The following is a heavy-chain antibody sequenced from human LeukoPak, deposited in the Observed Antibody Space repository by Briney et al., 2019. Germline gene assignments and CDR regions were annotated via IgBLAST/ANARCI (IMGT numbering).Heavy chain of an antibody. Sequence: GGSLRLSCVVSGFTFSSYSMIWVRQAPGKGLQWVANMKKDGSETNYVDSVKGRFTISRDNAKNSLYLQMDSLRAEDTAVYYCGRHRSGSGTYFIDYWGQGTLVSVSS. J-gene: IGHJ4*02. CDR1: GFTFSSYS. CDR2: MKKDGSET. D-gene: IGHD3-10*01. V-gene: IGHV3-7*01. CDR3: GRHRSGSGTYFIDY.